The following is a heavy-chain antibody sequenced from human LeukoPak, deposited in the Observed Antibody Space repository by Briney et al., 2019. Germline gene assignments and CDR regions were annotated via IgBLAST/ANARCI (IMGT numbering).Heavy chain of an antibody. CDR2: IYYSGST. J-gene: IGHJ4*02. D-gene: IGHD5-18*01. Sequence: PSETLSLTCTVSGGSISTYYWSWIRQPPGKGLEWIGYIYYSGSTTYNPSLKSRVTISVDTSKNQFSLKLSSVTAADTAVYYCAKDGYSYGYLDYWGQGTLVTVSS. V-gene: IGHV4-59*01. CDR3: AKDGYSYGYLDY. CDR1: GGSISTYY.